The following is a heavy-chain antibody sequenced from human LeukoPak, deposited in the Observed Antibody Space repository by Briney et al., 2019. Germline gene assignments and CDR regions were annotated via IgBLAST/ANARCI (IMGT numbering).Heavy chain of an antibody. V-gene: IGHV1-18*01. CDR1: GYTFTSYG. Sequence: GASVKVSCKASGYTFTSYGISWVRQAPGQGLEWMGWISAYNGNTNYAQKLQGRVTITTDESTSTAYMELSSLRSEDTAVYYCARRVVRGVRGNWFDPWGQGTLVTVSS. J-gene: IGHJ5*02. CDR3: ARRVVRGVRGNWFDP. D-gene: IGHD3-10*01. CDR2: ISAYNGNT.